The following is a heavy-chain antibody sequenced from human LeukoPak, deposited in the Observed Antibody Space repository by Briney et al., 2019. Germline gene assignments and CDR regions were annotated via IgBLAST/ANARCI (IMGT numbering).Heavy chain of an antibody. CDR2: IWYDGSNK. D-gene: IGHD3-22*01. CDR1: GFTFSSYG. Sequence: PGGSLRLSCAASGFTFSSYGMHWVRQAPDKGLEWVAIIWYDGSNKYYGDSVKGRFTISRDSSKNTLYLQMNNLRAEDTAVYYCARDSGDSSGYYIGYWGQGTLVTVSS. J-gene: IGHJ4*02. CDR3: ARDSGDSSGYYIGY. V-gene: IGHV3-33*01.